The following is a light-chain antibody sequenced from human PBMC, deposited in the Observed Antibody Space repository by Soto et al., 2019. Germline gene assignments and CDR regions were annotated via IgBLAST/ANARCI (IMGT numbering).Light chain of an antibody. CDR2: SNN. CDR1: SSNIGSNT. V-gene: IGLV1-44*01. CDR3: AAWASSLNGYV. J-gene: IGLJ1*01. Sequence: QSVLTQPPSASGTPGQRVTISCSGSSSNIGSNTVNWYQQLPGTAPKLLIYSNNQRPSGVPDRFSGSKSGTSASLAISGLQSEDGAAYCCAAWASSLNGYVFGTGTKVTVL.